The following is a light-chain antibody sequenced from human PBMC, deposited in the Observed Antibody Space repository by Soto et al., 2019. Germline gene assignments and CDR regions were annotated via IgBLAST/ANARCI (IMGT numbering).Light chain of an antibody. CDR1: SSDVGGYNY. CDR2: DVS. Sequence: QSALTQPASVSGSPGQSITISCNETSSDVGGYNYVCWYQQHPGKVPKLIIHDVSNRPSGVSNRFSGSKSGNTASLIISGLQAEDEADYYCSSYTSSSTVVFGGGTKLTVL. CDR3: SSYTSSSTVV. J-gene: IGLJ3*02. V-gene: IGLV2-14*01.